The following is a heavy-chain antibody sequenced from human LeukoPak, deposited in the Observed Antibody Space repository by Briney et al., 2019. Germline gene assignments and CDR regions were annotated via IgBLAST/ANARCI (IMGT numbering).Heavy chain of an antibody. V-gene: IGHV1-2*02. CDR3: ARADRLDGGPYLIGP. D-gene: IGHD2-21*01. Sequence: ASVKVSCKTSGYSFTDYYMHWVRQAPGQGLEWMGWINPNSGGTSSAQKFQGRVTMTRDTSITTVYMEVSWLTSDDTAIYYCARADRLDGGPYLIGPWGQGTLVAVSS. CDR2: INPNSGGT. CDR1: GYSFTDYY. J-gene: IGHJ5*02.